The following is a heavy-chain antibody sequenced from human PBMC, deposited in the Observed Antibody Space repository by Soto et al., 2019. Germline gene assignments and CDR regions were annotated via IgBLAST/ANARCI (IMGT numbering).Heavy chain of an antibody. D-gene: IGHD6-19*01. Sequence: QVQPQESGPGLVKPSETLSLTCTAPDASISSYYWSWIRQPPGKGLEWIGYIYYSGSTSYNPSLRSRVIISVDTLKNEVSLVLSSVTAAATGVYCCASAHVRAGTGFWFAPWGHGTLFTVSS. CDR1: DASISSYY. V-gene: IGHV4-59*01. CDR2: IYYSGST. J-gene: IGHJ5*02. CDR3: ASAHVRAGTGFWFAP.